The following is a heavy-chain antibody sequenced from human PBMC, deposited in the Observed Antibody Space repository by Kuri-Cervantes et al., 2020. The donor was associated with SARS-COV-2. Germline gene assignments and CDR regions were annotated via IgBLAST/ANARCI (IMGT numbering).Heavy chain of an antibody. CDR1: GFTFSSYS. V-gene: IGHV3-21*01. CDR3: AKDNSAYYDFWSGYYNYFDY. Sequence: GGSLRLSCAASGFTFSSYSMNWARQAPGKGLEWVSSISSSSSYIYYADSVKGRFTISRDNAKNSLYLQMNSLRAEDTAVYYCAKDNSAYYDFWSGYYNYFDYWGQGTLVTVSS. J-gene: IGHJ4*02. D-gene: IGHD3-3*01. CDR2: ISSSSSYI.